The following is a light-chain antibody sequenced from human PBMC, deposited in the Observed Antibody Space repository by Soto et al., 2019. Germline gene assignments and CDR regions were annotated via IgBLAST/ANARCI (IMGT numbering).Light chain of an antibody. CDR1: QSVSSN. V-gene: IGKV3-15*01. CDR3: QQYSNWPSWT. J-gene: IGKJ1*01. CDR2: GAP. Sequence: EILMTQSPATLSVSPGERATVSCRASQSVSSNLAWYQQKPGQAPRLLIYGAPTRATGIPARFSGSGSGTEFTLTISSLQSEDFAVYYCQQYSNWPSWTFGQGTKVEIK.